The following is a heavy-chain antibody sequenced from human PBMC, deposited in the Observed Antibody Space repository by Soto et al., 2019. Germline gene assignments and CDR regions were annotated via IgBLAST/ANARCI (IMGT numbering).Heavy chain of an antibody. CDR2: VYYTGST. CDR1: NGSISNYF. Sequence: PSETLSLTCTVSNGSISNYFWSWIRQSPGKGLEWIGYVYYTGSTSYNPSLKGQVTMSVDTSKMQFSLKLSSVTAADTAVYYCARYSSGWPGNGMDVWGQGTTVTVSS. CDR3: ARYSSGWPGNGMDV. V-gene: IGHV4-59*01. J-gene: IGHJ6*02. D-gene: IGHD6-19*01.